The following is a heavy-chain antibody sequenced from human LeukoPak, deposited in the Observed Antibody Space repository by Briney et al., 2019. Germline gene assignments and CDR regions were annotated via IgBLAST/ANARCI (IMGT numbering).Heavy chain of an antibody. V-gene: IGHV4-59*08. CDR2: IHYSGST. J-gene: IGHJ4*02. Sequence: SETLSLTCTVSGGSISSYYWSWVRQPPGQGLEWIGYIHYSGSTNYNPSLKSRATISLDTSKNQISLKLSSVTAADTAVYYCARRASGSYPDYFDYWGQGTLVTVSS. CDR3: ARRASGSYPDYFDY. CDR1: GGSISSYY. D-gene: IGHD1-26*01.